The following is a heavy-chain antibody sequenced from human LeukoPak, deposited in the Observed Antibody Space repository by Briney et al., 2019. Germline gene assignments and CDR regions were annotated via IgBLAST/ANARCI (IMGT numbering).Heavy chain of an antibody. J-gene: IGHJ4*02. V-gene: IGHV3-21*01. CDR2: ISSSSSYI. CDR3: AREESGYDSPYFDY. D-gene: IGHD5-12*01. Sequence: PGGSLRLSCAASGFTSSSYSMNWVRQAPGKGLEWVSSISSSSSYIYYADSVKGRFTISRDNAKNSLYLQMNSLRAEDTAVYYCAREESGYDSPYFDYWGQGTLATVSS. CDR1: GFTSSSYS.